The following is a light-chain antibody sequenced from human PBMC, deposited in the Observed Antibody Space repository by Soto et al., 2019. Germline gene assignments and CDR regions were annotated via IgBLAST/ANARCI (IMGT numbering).Light chain of an antibody. J-gene: IGKJ5*01. CDR2: GAS. CDR3: QQYGNSPFT. CDR1: QSVSSNY. Sequence: EIVLTQSPATLSLSPGDRATLSCRASQSVSSNYLAWYLQKPGQAPRLLIYGASSRATGIPDRFSGSGSGTDFTLTISRLEPEDFAVYYCQQYGNSPFTFGQGTRLEIK. V-gene: IGKV3-20*01.